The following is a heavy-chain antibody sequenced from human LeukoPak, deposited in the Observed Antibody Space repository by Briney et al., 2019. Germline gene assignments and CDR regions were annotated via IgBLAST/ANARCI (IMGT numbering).Heavy chain of an antibody. CDR1: GYTFTGYY. CDR3: ASRVPYGSLDY. J-gene: IGHJ4*02. Sequence: ASVKVSCKASGYTFTGYYMHWVRQAPGQGLEWMGRIIPILGIANYAQKFQGRVTITADKSTSTAYMELSSLRSEDTAVYYCASRVPYGSLDYWGQGTLVTVSS. D-gene: IGHD3-10*01. V-gene: IGHV1-69*02. CDR2: IIPILGIA.